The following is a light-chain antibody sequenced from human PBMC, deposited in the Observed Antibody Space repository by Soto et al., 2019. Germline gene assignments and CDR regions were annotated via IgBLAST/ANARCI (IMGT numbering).Light chain of an antibody. CDR2: AAS. CDR3: QQSYNTPIT. Sequence: IQMTQSPSYMSATLGDRVTITCRASQTISNYLNWYQQKSGRAPELLVYAASNLQSGVPSRFTGSGSGTHFTLTISGLEPADFATYFCQQSYNTPITFGQGTRLEIK. J-gene: IGKJ5*01. CDR1: QTISNY. V-gene: IGKV1-39*01.